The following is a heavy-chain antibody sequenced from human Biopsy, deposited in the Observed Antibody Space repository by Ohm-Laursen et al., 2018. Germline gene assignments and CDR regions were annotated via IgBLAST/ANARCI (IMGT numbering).Heavy chain of an antibody. CDR2: ISTYNDDI. J-gene: IGHJ3*02. D-gene: IGHD3-3*01. CDR3: ARDPGYDFWSGSDPFDI. CDR1: GYTFTAYG. V-gene: IGHV1-18*04. Sequence: ASVKVSCKTSGYTFTAYGISWVRQAPGQGLEWMGWISTYNDDINIAQKSQGRVSMTTDTSTRTAYMELRCLRSGDTSIYFCARDPGYDFWSGSDPFDIWGQGTLVTVS.